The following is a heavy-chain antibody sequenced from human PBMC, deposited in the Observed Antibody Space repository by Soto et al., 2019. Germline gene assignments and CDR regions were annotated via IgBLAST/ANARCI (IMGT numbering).Heavy chain of an antibody. V-gene: IGHV4-34*01. CDR3: ASNGQAAAGTFPHYYYMDV. D-gene: IGHD6-13*01. J-gene: IGHJ6*03. CDR1: GGSFSGYY. CDR2: INHSGST. Sequence: PSETLSLTCAVYGGSFSGYYWSWIRQPPGKGLEWIGEINHSGSTNYNPSLKSRVTISVDTSKNQFSLKLSSVTAADTAVYYCASNGQAAAGTFPHYYYMDVWGKGTTVTVS.